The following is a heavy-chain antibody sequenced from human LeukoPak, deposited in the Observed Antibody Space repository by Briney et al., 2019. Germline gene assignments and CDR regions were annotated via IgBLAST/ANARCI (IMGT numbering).Heavy chain of an antibody. CDR3: GKYLPPSGYPYALDT. V-gene: IGHV3-23*01. J-gene: IGHJ3*02. D-gene: IGHD5-12*01. CDR2: ITGSADIT. Sequence: PGGSLRLSCSASGFAFSSYAMGWVRQAPVRGLEWVASITGSADITTYADSLSGRFTISRDNSQNTLYLQMNSLRDEDTALYYCGKYLPPSGYPYALDTWGQGTMVTVSS. CDR1: GFAFSSYA.